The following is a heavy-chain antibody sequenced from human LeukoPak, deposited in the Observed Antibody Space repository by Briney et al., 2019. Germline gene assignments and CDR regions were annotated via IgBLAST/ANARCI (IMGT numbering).Heavy chain of an antibody. D-gene: IGHD2-2*01. V-gene: IGHV3-30*02. J-gene: IGHJ4*02. Sequence: GGSLRLSCAASGFTFSNYGVHWVRQAPGKGLEWVAVIWFDGSKTYYEDSVKGRFTVSRDNSKNTVYLQMNSLRAEDTAVYYCAAPGVPAATYYFDYWGQGTLVTVSS. CDR3: AAPGVPAATYYFDY. CDR2: IWFDGSKT. CDR1: GFTFSNYG.